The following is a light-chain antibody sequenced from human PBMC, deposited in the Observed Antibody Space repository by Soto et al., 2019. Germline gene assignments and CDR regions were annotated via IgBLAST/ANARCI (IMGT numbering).Light chain of an antibody. CDR2: DAS. J-gene: IGKJ4*01. V-gene: IGKV1-33*01. CDR3: QQNNGLPT. Sequence: DIQMTQSPSSLSASVGDRVTITCQASQDIINSLNWYQQKPGKAPKLLICDASNLETGVPSRFSGSGSGTDFTFSITSLQPEDTATYYCQQNNGLPTFGGGTKVEIK. CDR1: QDIINS.